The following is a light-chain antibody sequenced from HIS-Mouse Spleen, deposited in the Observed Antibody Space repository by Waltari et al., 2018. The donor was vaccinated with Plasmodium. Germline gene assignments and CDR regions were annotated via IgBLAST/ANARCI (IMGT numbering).Light chain of an antibody. CDR3: CSYAGSSTVV. CDR1: SSDVGSYNL. CDR2: EGS. Sequence: QSALTQPASVSGSPGQSITISCTATSSDVGSYNLFSWSQQPPGKAPKLMIYEGSKRPSGVSNRFSGSKSGNTASLTISGLQAEDEADYYCCSYAGSSTVVFGGGTKLTVL. J-gene: IGLJ2*01. V-gene: IGLV2-23*01.